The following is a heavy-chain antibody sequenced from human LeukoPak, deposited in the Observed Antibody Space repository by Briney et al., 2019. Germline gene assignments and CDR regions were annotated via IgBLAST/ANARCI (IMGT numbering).Heavy chain of an antibody. CDR1: GFTFSSYA. V-gene: IGHV3-23*01. D-gene: IGHD3-22*01. CDR3: ARDRPNYYGANGHYYRRDGDY. Sequence: VQPGGSLRLSCAASGFTFSSYAMSWVRPAPGKGLEWVSSITSSGETIYYAGSVKGQFTISRDNSKDTVYLQMNSLRAEDTAVYYCARDRPNYYGANGHYYRRDGDYWGQGTLVTVSS. CDR2: ITSSGETI. J-gene: IGHJ4*02.